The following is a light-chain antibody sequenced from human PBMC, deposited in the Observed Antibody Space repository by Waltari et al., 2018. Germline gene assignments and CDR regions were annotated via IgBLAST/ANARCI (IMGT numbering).Light chain of an antibody. V-gene: IGLV2-23*02. CDR2: EVI. Sequence: QSALTQPASVSGSPGQSITISCTGTSSDVGSYNLVSWYQQHPGKAPKLMIYEVIKWPSGVSNRFSVSKSGNTASLTISGLQAEDEADYYCCSYAGSSYVFGTGTKVTVL. CDR1: SSDVGSYNL. CDR3: CSYAGSSYV. J-gene: IGLJ1*01.